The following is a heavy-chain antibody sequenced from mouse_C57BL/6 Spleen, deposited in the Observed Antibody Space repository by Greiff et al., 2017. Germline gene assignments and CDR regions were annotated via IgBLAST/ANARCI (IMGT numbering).Heavy chain of an antibody. CDR3: ARRDYYGSSYAMDY. J-gene: IGHJ4*01. CDR2: INPNYGTT. D-gene: IGHD1-1*01. CDR1: GYSFTDYN. Sequence: EVQLQESGPELVKPGASVKISCKASGYSFTDYNMNWVKQSNGKSLEWIGVINPNYGTTSYNQKFKGKATLTVDQSSSTAYMQLNSLTSEDSAVYYCARRDYYGSSYAMDYWGQGTSVTVSS. V-gene: IGHV1-39*01.